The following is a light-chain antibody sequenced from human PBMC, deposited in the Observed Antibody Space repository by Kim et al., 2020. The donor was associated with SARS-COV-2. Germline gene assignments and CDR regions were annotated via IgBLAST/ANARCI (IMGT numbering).Light chain of an antibody. CDR1: QSVLYSANKKNY. CDR3: HQQYTPPYS. CDR2: WAS. Sequence: DIVLTQSPDSLAVSLGERVTINCRSSQSVLYSANKKNYLAWYQQKAGQPPKVLISWASTRESGVPERFSGSGSGTDFTLTISSLQAEDVAIYYCHQQYTPPYSLGQGTRLEI. J-gene: IGKJ2*01. V-gene: IGKV4-1*01.